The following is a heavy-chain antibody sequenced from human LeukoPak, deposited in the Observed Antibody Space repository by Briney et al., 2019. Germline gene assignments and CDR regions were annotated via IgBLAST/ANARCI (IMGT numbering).Heavy chain of an antibody. V-gene: IGHV4-61*02. CDR3: ARGISAAAKNWFDP. CDR1: GGSISSGGYY. J-gene: IGHJ5*02. D-gene: IGHD6-13*01. Sequence: SETLYLTCTVSGGSISSGGYYWSWIRQPAGKGLEWIGRIYTSGSTNYNPSLKSRVTISVDTSKNQFSLKLSSVTAADTAVYYCARGISAAAKNWFDPWGQGTLVTVSS. CDR2: IYTSGST.